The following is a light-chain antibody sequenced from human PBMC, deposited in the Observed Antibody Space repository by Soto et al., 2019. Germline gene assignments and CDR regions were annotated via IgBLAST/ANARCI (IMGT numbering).Light chain of an antibody. CDR1: QSISSW. V-gene: IGKV1-5*01. J-gene: IGKJ2*01. Sequence: DIQMTQSPSTLSASVGDRVTITCRASQSISSWLAWYQQKPGKAPKLLIYDASSLESGVPSRFSGSGYGTEFTLTISSLQPDDFATYYCQQYNRYSYTFGQGTKLEIK. CDR2: DAS. CDR3: QQYNRYSYT.